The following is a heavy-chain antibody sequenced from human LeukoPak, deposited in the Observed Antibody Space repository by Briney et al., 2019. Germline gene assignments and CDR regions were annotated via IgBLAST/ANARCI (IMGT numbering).Heavy chain of an antibody. CDR2: IWYDGSNK. CDR1: GFTFSSYG. D-gene: IGHD2-2*02. J-gene: IGHJ5*02. CDR3: ARDLGHCSSTSCHSNWFDP. Sequence: GGSLRLSCAASGFTFSSYGMHWVRQAPGEGLEWVAVIWYDGSNKYYADSVKGRFTISRDNSKNTLYLQMNSLRAEDTAVYYCARDLGHCSSTSCHSNWFDPWGQGTLVTVSS. V-gene: IGHV3-33*01.